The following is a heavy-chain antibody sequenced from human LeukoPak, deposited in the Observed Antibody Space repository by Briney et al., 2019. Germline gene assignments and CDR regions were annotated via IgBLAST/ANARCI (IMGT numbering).Heavy chain of an antibody. CDR2: ISAYNGNT. V-gene: IGHV1-18*01. Sequence: ASVKVSCKASGYSITNYAILWVRQAPGQGLEWMGWISAYNGNTNYARKFQGRVTMTTDTSTSTAYMELRSLRSDDTAVYYCARTKTAAEDYWGQGTLVTVSS. CDR1: GYSITNYA. D-gene: IGHD2-2*01. CDR3: ARTKTAAEDY. J-gene: IGHJ4*02.